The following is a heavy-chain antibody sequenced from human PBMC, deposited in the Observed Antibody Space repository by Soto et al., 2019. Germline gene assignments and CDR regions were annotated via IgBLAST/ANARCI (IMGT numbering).Heavy chain of an antibody. Sequence: VQLLESGGGLVQPGGSLRLSCAASGFIFSSYAMNWVRQAPGKGLEWVAGISGSGGRTYYKDSVKGRFTISRDNSKNTLYLQMNSLRAEDTAVYYCAKKGDSSGFKWYFDLWGRSILVIVSS. CDR2: ISGSGGRT. CDR1: GFIFSSYA. D-gene: IGHD3-22*01. CDR3: AKKGDSSGFKWYFDL. V-gene: IGHV3-23*01. J-gene: IGHJ2*01.